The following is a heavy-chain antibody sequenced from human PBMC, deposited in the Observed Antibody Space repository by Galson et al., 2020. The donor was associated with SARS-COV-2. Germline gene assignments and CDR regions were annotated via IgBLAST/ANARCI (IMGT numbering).Heavy chain of an antibody. Sequence: ASETLSLTCTVSGGSISSSSYYWGWIRQPPGQGLEWIGSIYYSGSTYYNPSLKSRVTISVDTSKNQCSLKLSSVTAADMAVDYCALMAWLRGYCDYWCQGSLVTVFS. CDR3: ALMAWLRGYCDY. J-gene: IGHJ4*02. V-gene: IGHV4-39*01. CDR2: IYYSGST. CDR1: GGSISSSSYY. D-gene: IGHD5-12*01.